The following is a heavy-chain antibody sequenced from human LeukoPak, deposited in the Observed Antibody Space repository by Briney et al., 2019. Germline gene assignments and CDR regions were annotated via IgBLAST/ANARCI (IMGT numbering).Heavy chain of an antibody. CDR3: AKSPRDSSSWYVSF. CDR1: GFTFSSYA. CDR2: ISSNGGST. V-gene: IGHV3-64*04. J-gene: IGHJ4*02. D-gene: IGHD6-13*01. Sequence: GGSLRLSCSASGFTFSSYAMHWVRQAPGKGLEYVSAISSNGGSTYYADSVKGRFTISRDNSKNTLYLQMNSLRAEDTAVYYCAKSPRDSSSWYVSFWGQGTLVTVSS.